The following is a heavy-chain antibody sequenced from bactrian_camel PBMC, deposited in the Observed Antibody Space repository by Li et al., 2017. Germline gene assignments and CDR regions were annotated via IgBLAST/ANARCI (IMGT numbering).Heavy chain of an antibody. V-gene: IGHV3S40*01. CDR1: GFTFSSYV. D-gene: IGHD4*01. CDR2: ISSGGDST. J-gene: IGHJ4*01. Sequence: VQLVESGGGLVQPGGSLRLSCAASGFTFSSYVMSWVRQAPGEGLEWVSTISSGGDSTYYADSVKGRFTIFLDNAKTMMHLRMTNLKIEDTATYYCAVECPTDYVGGSDVSIWSQGTQVTV.